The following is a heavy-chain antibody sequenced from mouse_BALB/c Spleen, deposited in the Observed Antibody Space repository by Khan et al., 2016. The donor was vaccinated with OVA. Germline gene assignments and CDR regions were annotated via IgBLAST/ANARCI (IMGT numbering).Heavy chain of an antibody. Sequence: QVQLKQSGPGLVAPSQSLSITCTISGFSLTNYCVHWVRQPPGKGLEWLVVIWSDGSTTYNSALKSNLTISKDNSESQVFLKMNSLQTNDTAMYFCAREPYYPYNIMDYWGQGTSVTVSS. CDR2: IWSDGST. J-gene: IGHJ4*01. V-gene: IGHV2-6-1*01. CDR1: GFSLTNYC. D-gene: IGHD2-12*01. CDR3: AREPYYPYNIMDY.